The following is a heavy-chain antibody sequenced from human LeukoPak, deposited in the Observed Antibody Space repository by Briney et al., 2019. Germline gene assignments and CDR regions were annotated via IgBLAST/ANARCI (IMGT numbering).Heavy chain of an antibody. CDR2: IIPIFGTA. D-gene: IGHD1-26*01. V-gene: IGHV1-69*05. J-gene: IGHJ4*02. CDR1: GGTFSSYA. Sequence: SVKVSCKASGGTFSSYAISWVRQAPGQGLEWMGGIIPIFGTANYAQKFQGRVTITTDESTSTAYMELSSLRSEDTAVYYCAREKAGGWGSYSRSYFDYWGQGTLVTVSS. CDR3: AREKAGGWGSYSRSYFDY.